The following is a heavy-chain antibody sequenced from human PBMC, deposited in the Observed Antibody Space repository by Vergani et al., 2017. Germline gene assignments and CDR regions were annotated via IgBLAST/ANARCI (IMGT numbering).Heavy chain of an antibody. D-gene: IGHD5-24*01. J-gene: IGHJ4*02. CDR3: ARQFRGLVDY. CDR2: IYHSGST. CDR1: GYSISSGYY. Sequence: QVQLQESGPGLVKPSETLSLTCAVSGYSISSGYYWGWLRQPPGKGLEWIGSIYHSGSTYYNPSLKSRVTISVDTSKNQFSLKLSSVTAADTAVYYCARQFRGLVDYWGQGTLVTVSS. V-gene: IGHV4-38-2*01.